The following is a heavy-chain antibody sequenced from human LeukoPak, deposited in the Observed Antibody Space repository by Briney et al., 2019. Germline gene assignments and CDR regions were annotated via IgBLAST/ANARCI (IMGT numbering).Heavy chain of an antibody. Sequence: ESLKISCKGSGYSFTSYWIGWVRQMPGKGLEWMGIIYPGDSDTRYSPSFQGQVTISADKSISTAYLQWSSLKASDTAMYYCARPYCGGDCYSLYFQHWGQGTLVTVSS. V-gene: IGHV5-51*01. CDR3: ARPYCGGDCYSLYFQH. CDR2: IYPGDSDT. D-gene: IGHD2-21*02. CDR1: GYSFTSYW. J-gene: IGHJ1*01.